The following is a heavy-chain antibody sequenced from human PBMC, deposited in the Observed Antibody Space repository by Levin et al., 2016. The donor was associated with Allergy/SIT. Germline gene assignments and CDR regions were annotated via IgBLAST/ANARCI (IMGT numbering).Heavy chain of an antibody. J-gene: IGHJ4*02. CDR2: INAGNGNT. CDR3: AREGDYFFDY. V-gene: IGHV1-3*01. Sequence: WVRQAPGQRLEWMGWINAGNGNTKYSQKFQGRVTITRDTSASTAYMELSSLRSEDTAVYYCAREGDYFFDYWGQGTLVTVSS. D-gene: IGHD2/OR15-2a*01.